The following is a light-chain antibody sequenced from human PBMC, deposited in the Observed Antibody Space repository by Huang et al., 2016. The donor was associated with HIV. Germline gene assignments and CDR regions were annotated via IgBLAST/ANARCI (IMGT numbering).Light chain of an antibody. CDR3: QQYESSPWT. J-gene: IGKJ1*01. V-gene: IGKV3-20*01. CDR2: VAA. Sequence: EIVLTQSPGTLSLSPGERATLSCRASQSVSRSYLGWYQQKAGQAPRLLIYVAASRAPGIPDRFSGSGSGTDFTLTISRLEPEDFAIYSCQQYESSPWTFGQGTKVEMK. CDR1: QSVSRSY.